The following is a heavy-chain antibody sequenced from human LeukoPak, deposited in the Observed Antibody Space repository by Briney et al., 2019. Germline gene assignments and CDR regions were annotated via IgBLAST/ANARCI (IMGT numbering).Heavy chain of an antibody. CDR2: ISYDGSNK. D-gene: IGHD3-3*01. V-gene: IGHV3-30-3*01. CDR3: ASSKTVFGVVMRFDP. Sequence: GGSLRLSCAASGFTFSSYAMHWVRQAPGKGLEWVAVISYDGSNKYYADSVKGRFTISRDNSKNTLYLQMNSLGAEDTAVYYCASSKTVFGVVMRFDPWGQGTLVTVSS. CDR1: GFTFSSYA. J-gene: IGHJ5*02.